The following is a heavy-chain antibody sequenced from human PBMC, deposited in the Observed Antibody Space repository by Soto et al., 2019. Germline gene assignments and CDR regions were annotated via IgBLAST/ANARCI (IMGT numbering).Heavy chain of an antibody. J-gene: IGHJ6*02. CDR3: ARGYYYDSSGYSVGTDYYYYGMDV. CDR2: IIPIFGTA. CDR1: GGTFSSYA. D-gene: IGHD3-22*01. Sequence: ASVKVSCKASGGTFSSYAISWVRQAPGQGLEWMGGIIPIFGTANYAQKFQGRVTITADESTSTAYMELSSLRSEDTAVYYCARGYYYDSSGYSVGTDYYYYGMDVWGQGTTVTASS. V-gene: IGHV1-69*13.